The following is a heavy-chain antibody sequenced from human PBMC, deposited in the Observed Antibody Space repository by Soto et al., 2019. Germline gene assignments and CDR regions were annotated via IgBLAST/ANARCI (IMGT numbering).Heavy chain of an antibody. CDR1: GYTSTGYY. D-gene: IGHD3-16*02. CDR3: ARGAVDYVWGSYRAFDY. V-gene: IGHV1-2*02. J-gene: IGHJ4*02. CDR2: INPNSGGT. Sequence: QVQLVQSGAEVKKPGASVKVSCKASGYTSTGYYMHWVRQAPGQGLEWMGWINPNSGGTNYAQKFQGRVTMTGDMSITTAYMEMSRLRSDDTAVDYCARGAVDYVWGSYRAFDYWGQGTLVTVSS.